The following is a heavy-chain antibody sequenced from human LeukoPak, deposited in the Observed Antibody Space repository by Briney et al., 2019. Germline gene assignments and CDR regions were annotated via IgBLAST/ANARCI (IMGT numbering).Heavy chain of an antibody. Sequence: ASVKVSCKVSGYTFTDYYMHWVQQAPGKGLEWMGLVDPEDGETIYAEKFQGRVTITADTSTDTAYKELSSLRSEDTAVYYCATRRDTAMVTYFDYWGQGTLVTVSS. J-gene: IGHJ4*02. V-gene: IGHV1-69-2*01. CDR1: GYTFTDYY. D-gene: IGHD5-18*01. CDR2: VDPEDGET. CDR3: ATRRDTAMVTYFDY.